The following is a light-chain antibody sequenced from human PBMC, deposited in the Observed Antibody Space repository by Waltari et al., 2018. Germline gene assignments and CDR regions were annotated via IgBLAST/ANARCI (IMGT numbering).Light chain of an antibody. CDR2: SNN. V-gene: IGLV1-44*01. J-gene: IGLJ1*01. CDR3: AALDDSLNGYV. CDR1: SSNIGSNP. Sequence: QSLLTQPPSASGTPGQGVPIPCSGSSSNIGSNPVNWYQQLPGTAPKLLIYSNNQLPSGVPDRFSGSKSGTSASRAISGLQSEDDADYYCAALDDSLNGYVFGTGTKVTVL.